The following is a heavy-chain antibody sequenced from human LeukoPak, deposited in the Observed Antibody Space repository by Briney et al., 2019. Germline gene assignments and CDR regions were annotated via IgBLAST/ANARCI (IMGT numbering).Heavy chain of an antibody. CDR1: GGSISSYY. V-gene: IGHV4-59*01. Sequence: PSETLSLTCTVSGGSISSYYWSWIRQPPGKGLEWIGYMYYSVNTNCSPSLKSRVTISVDTSKNQFSLKLSSVTAADTAVYYCARAFRVLRFLEWSTYFDYWGQGTLVTVSS. J-gene: IGHJ4*02. CDR2: MYYSVNT. D-gene: IGHD3-3*01. CDR3: ARAFRVLRFLEWSTYFDY.